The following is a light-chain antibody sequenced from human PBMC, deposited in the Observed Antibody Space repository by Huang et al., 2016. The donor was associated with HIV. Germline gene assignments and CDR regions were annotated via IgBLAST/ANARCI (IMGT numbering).Light chain of an antibody. CDR2: EVS. Sequence: DIVMIQTPLSLSVTPGQPASISCKSSQSLLHSDGQTYLYCYLQKPGQSPHLLIYEVSSRFSRVPDRFSGSGSGTDFTLKSSRVEAEDVGFYYCLQGKHFPRTFGQGTKVEIK. V-gene: IGKV2-29*02. J-gene: IGKJ1*01. CDR3: LQGKHFPRT. CDR1: QSLLHSDGQTY.